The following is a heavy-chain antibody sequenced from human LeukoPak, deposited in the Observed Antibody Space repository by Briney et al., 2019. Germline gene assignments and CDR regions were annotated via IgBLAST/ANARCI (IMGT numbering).Heavy chain of an antibody. CDR3: YLDSFDY. CDR1: CGSFSGYY. J-gene: IGHJ4*02. V-gene: IGHV4-34*01. CDR2: INHSGST. Sequence: SETLSLTCAVYCGSFSGYYWSWIRQPPGKGLEWIGEINHSGSTNYNPSLKSRVTISVDTSKNQFSLKLSSVTAADTAVYYCYLDSFDYWGQGTLVTVSS.